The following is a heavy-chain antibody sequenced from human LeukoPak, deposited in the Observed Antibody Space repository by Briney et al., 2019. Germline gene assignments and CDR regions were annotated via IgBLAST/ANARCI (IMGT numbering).Heavy chain of an antibody. CDR3: AKSETSRSYYGFDY. Sequence: PGGSLRLSCAASGFTFSSYAMSWVRQAPGKGLEWVSAISGSGGSTYYADSVKGRLTISRDNSKNTLYLQMNSPRAEDTAVYYCAKSETSRSYYGFDYWGQGTLVTVSS. J-gene: IGHJ4*02. V-gene: IGHV3-23*01. CDR2: ISGSGGST. CDR1: GFTFSSYA. D-gene: IGHD3-10*01.